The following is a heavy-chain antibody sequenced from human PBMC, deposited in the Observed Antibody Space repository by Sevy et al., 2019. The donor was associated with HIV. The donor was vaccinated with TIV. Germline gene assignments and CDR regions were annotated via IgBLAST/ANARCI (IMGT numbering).Heavy chain of an antibody. Sequence: GGSLRLSCAASGFTFSSYAMTWVHQAPGKGLEWVSGISGSGGGTYYADSVKGRFTISRDNSKNTLYLQMSSLSAEDTAVYYCAKQVIAVIDGMDVWRQGTLVTVSS. V-gene: IGHV3-23*01. CDR3: AKQVIAVIDGMDV. CDR1: GFTFSSYA. D-gene: IGHD2-21*01. CDR2: ISGSGGGT. J-gene: IGHJ6*02.